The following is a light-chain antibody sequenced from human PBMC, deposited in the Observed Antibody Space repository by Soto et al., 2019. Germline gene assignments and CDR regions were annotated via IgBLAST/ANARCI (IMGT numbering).Light chain of an antibody. CDR1: QNFSNY. V-gene: IGKV3-11*01. CDR2: DAA. J-gene: IGKJ4*02. Sequence: DIVLTQSPATLSLSPGQRATLSCRASQNFSNYVAWYQQKHGRAPRLLIYDAAKRATGIPSRCSGSASATDFPLTISSLEPADFANCSCQVRPSWPELSVGGGIKTEI. CDR3: QVRPSWPELS.